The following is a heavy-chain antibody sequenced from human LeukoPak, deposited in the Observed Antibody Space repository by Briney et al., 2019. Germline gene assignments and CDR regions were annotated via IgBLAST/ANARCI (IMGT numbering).Heavy chain of an antibody. CDR1: GGSISSYY. V-gene: IGHV4-59*01. CDR2: IYYSGST. J-gene: IGHJ3*02. Sequence: SETLSLTCTVSGGSISSYYWSWIRQPPGKGLEWLGYIYYSGSTNYNPSLKSRVTISVDTSKNQFSLKLSSVTAADTAVYYCARVRGSYSGHDAFDIWGQGTMVTVSS. D-gene: IGHD1-26*01. CDR3: ARVRGSYSGHDAFDI.